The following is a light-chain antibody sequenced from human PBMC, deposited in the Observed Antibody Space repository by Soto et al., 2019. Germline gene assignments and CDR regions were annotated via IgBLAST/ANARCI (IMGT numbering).Light chain of an antibody. CDR1: QSVTRN. J-gene: IGKJ2*02. CDR3: QQYYKWPRGT. Sequence: EIVMTQSPATLSVSPGERATLYCRASQSVTRNLAWYQHKPGQAPRLLMYGASTRATGVPARFSGSGSGTEFILTITSLQSEESAVYDGQQYYKWPRGTFGQGTKLDIK. V-gene: IGKV3-15*01. CDR2: GAS.